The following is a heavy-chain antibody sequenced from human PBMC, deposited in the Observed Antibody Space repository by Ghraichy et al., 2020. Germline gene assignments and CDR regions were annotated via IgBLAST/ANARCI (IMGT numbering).Heavy chain of an antibody. D-gene: IGHD4-17*01. CDR3: ARASDMTSVTPTFDY. CDR1: GYTFTGYY. J-gene: IGHJ4*02. CDR2: INPNSGGT. Sequence: ASVKVSCKASGYTFTGYYMHWVRQAPVQGLEWMGRINPNSGGTNYAQKFQGRVTMTRDTSISTAYMELSRLRSDDTAVFYCARASDMTSVTPTFDYWGQGTLVTVSS. V-gene: IGHV1-2*06.